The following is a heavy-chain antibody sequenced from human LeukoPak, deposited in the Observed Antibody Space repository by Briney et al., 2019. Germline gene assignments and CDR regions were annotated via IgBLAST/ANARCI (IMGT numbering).Heavy chain of an antibody. CDR1: GFTFSSYG. Sequence: GGSLRLSCAASGFTFSSYGMHWVRQAPGKGLEWVAVIWYGGSNKYYADSVKGRFTISRDNSKNTLYLQMNSLRAEDTAVYYCARDTVTTYYYMDVWGKGTTVTVSS. V-gene: IGHV3-33*08. J-gene: IGHJ6*03. CDR3: ARDTVTTYYYMDV. D-gene: IGHD4-11*01. CDR2: IWYGGSNK.